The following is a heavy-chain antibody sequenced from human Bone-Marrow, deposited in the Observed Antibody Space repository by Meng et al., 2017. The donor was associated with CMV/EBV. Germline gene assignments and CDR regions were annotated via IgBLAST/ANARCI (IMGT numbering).Heavy chain of an antibody. Sequence: SGFTFSSYAMSCVRHAPGKVLEWVSAISGSGGSTYYADSVKGRFTISRDNSKNTLYLQMNSLRAEDTAVYYCANSYSSGWSLAPFDYWGQGTLVTVSS. CDR2: ISGSGGST. V-gene: IGHV3-23*01. CDR3: ANSYSSGWSLAPFDY. J-gene: IGHJ4*02. D-gene: IGHD6-19*01. CDR1: GFTFSSYA.